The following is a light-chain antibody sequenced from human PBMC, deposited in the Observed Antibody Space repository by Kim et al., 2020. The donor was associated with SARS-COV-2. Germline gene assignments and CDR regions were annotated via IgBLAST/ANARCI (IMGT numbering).Light chain of an antibody. CDR3: QTWGTGVQV. CDR2: LNSDGSH. CDR1: SGHSNYA. V-gene: IGLV4-69*01. J-gene: IGLJ3*02. Sequence: QLVLTQSPSASASLVASVKLTCTLSSGHSNYAIAWHQQQPEKGPRYLMNLNSDGSHTKGDGIPDRFSGSSSGAERYLTISSLQSEDEADYYCQTWGTGVQVFGGGTQLTVL.